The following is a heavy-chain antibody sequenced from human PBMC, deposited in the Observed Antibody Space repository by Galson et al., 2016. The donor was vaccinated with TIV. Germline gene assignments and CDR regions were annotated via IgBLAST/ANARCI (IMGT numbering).Heavy chain of an antibody. CDR1: GASITNYF. Sequence: SETLSLTCTVSGASITNYFWTWIRQAPGKGLEWIGSIDHSGITYSNPSLKSRLTMSVDTSSDLFSLRLTSVTAADTAIYYCMRDGSTVTMHHYFGMDVWGQGTTVVASS. D-gene: IGHD4-11*01. CDR2: IDHSGIT. CDR3: MRDGSTVTMHHYFGMDV. V-gene: IGHV4-59*04. J-gene: IGHJ6*02.